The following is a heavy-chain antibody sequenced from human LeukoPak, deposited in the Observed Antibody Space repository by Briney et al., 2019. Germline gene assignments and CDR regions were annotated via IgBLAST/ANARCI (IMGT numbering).Heavy chain of an antibody. V-gene: IGHV3-72*01. CDR3: ARESSGYPRYEDY. Sequence: GSLRLSCVASGFIFSDHYMDWVREAPGKGLEWVGRIRNKANSYITEYAASVTGRFTISRDASKNSLYLQMNSLRAEDTAVYYCARESSGYPRYEDYWGQGTLLTVSS. CDR2: IRNKANSYIT. CDR1: GFIFSDHY. J-gene: IGHJ4*02. D-gene: IGHD3-22*01.